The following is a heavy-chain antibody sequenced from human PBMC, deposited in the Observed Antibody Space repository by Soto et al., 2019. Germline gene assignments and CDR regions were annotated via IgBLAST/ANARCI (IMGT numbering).Heavy chain of an antibody. CDR2: ISSSSSYT. CDR3: ARDLTTVVVDY. D-gene: IGHD4-17*01. J-gene: IGHJ4*02. CDR1: GFTFSDYY. Sequence: QVQLVESGGGLVKPGGSLRLSCAASGFTFSDYYMSWIRQAPGKGLEWVSYISSSSSYTNYADSVKGRFTISRDNAKNSLSLQMNSLRAEDTAVYYCARDLTTVVVDYWGQGTLVTVSS. V-gene: IGHV3-11*06.